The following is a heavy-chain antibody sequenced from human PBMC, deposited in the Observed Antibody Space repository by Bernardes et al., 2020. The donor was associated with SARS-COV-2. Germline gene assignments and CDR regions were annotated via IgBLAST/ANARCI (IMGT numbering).Heavy chain of an antibody. CDR1: GGSFSGYY. CDR2: INHSGST. D-gene: IGHD3-22*01. CDR3: ARGYYYDSSGYKEDYYYYGMDV. Sequence: SETLSLTCAVYGGSFSGYYWSWIRQPPGKGLEWIGEINHSGSTNYNPSPKSRVTISVDTSKNQFSLKLSSVTAADTAVYYCARGYYYDSSGYKEDYYYYGMDVWGQGTTVTVSS. V-gene: IGHV4-34*01. J-gene: IGHJ6*02.